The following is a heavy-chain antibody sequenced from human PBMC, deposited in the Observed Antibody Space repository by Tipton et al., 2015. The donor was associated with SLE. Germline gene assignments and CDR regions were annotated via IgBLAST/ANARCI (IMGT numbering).Heavy chain of an antibody. V-gene: IGHV4-38-2*02. CDR1: GSSISSAYY. D-gene: IGHD3-9*01. CDR2: IYHSGST. CDR3: ARGSLGRHYDIATGHTYYCFYCMDV. Sequence: TLSLTCTVSGSSISSAYYWGWIRQTPGKGLEWIGNIYHSGSTYYNPSLKSRVTISVDTSRNQFSLKLSSVSAADTAVYYCARGSLGRHYDIATGHTYYCFYCMDVWGKGTTVTVSS. J-gene: IGHJ6*03.